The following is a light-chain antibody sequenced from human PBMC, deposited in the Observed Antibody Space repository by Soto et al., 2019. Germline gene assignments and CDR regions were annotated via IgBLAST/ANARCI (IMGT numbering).Light chain of an antibody. J-gene: IGKJ3*01. CDR2: GAS. V-gene: IGKV3-15*01. Sequence: EIVMTQSPATLSVSPGERATLSCRASQSVTSSLAWYQQKPGQAPRLLIYGASTRATDIPARFSGSGSGTEFPLTISSLQSEDFAVYYCQQYNSWPGVTFGPGTKVDIK. CDR1: QSVTSS. CDR3: QQYNSWPGVT.